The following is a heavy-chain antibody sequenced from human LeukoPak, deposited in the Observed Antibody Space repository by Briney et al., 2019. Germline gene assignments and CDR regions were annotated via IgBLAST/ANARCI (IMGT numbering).Heavy chain of an antibody. J-gene: IGHJ4*02. CDR3: ARRGRDRQCQIPYFDY. D-gene: IGHD2-2*02. Sequence: PSETLSLTCTVSGGSISSSSYYWGWIRQPPGKGLEWIGSIYYSGSTYYNPSLKSRVTISVDTSNNQFSLKLSSVTAADTAVYYCARRGRDRQCQIPYFDYWGQGTLVTVSS. CDR2: IYYSGST. V-gene: IGHV4-39*01. CDR1: GGSISSSSYY.